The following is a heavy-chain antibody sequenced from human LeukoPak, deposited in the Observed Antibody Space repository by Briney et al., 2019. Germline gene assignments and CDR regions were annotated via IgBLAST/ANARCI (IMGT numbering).Heavy chain of an antibody. Sequence: GGSLRLSCAASGFTFSSYAMSWVRQAPGKWLEWVSAISGSGGSTYYADSVKGRFTISRDNSKDTLYMKMHSLRAEDTAVYYCAKSYVVTAAEFDYWGQGTLVTVSS. D-gene: IGHD2-2*01. J-gene: IGHJ4*02. CDR3: AKSYVVTAAEFDY. CDR1: GFTFSSYA. CDR2: ISGSGGST. V-gene: IGHV3-23*01.